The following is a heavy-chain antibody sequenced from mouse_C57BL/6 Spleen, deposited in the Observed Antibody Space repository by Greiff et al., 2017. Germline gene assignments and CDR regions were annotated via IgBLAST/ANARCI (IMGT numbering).Heavy chain of an antibody. CDR2: IDPGSGDT. D-gene: IGHD1-1*01. V-gene: IGHV14-4*01. Sequence: VQLQQSGAELVRPGASVKLSCTASGFTFTDDYMHWVKQRPGQGLEWIGWIDPGSGDTEYDSKFQGKATLTADTSSTTAYLQLSSLTSEDTADYCTTTTVSPGEPSNYWGQGTTLTVSS. J-gene: IGHJ2*01. CDR3: TTTVSPGEPSNY. CDR1: GFTFTDDY.